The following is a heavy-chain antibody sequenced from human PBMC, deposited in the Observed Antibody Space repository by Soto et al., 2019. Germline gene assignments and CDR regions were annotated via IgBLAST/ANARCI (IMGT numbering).Heavy chain of an antibody. J-gene: IGHJ3*02. D-gene: IGHD3-22*01. V-gene: IGHV3-9*01. CDR3: AKEDSSGYYYGDDAFDI. Sequence: PGGSLRLSCAASGFTFDDYAMHWVRQAPGKGLEWVSGISWNSGSIGYADSVKGRFTISRDNAKNSLYLQMNSLGAEDTALYYCAKEDSSGYYYGDDAFDIWGQGTMVTVSS. CDR2: ISWNSGSI. CDR1: GFTFDDYA.